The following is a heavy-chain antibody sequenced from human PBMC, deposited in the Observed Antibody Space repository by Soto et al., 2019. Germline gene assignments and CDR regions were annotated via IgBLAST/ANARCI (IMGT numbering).Heavy chain of an antibody. V-gene: IGHV3-23*01. D-gene: IGHD4-17*01. CDR1: GFTFSSYA. Sequence: GGSLRLSCAASGFTFSSYAMSWVRQAPGKGLEWVSGISGSAGSTYYADSVKGRFTISRDNSKNTLYQQMNSLRAEDTAVYYCVKDPYGAFPIWGQGTPVTVSS. J-gene: IGHJ4*02. CDR3: VKDPYGAFPI. CDR2: ISGSAGST.